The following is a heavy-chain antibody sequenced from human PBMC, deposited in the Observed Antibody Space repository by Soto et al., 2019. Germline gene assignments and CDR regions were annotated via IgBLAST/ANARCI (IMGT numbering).Heavy chain of an antibody. J-gene: IGHJ4*02. CDR1: GFTFGSYS. CDR2: IKQDGSEK. D-gene: IGHD6-19*01. CDR3: ARGSGWGDS. V-gene: IGHV3-7*03. Sequence: EVQLVESGGGLVQPGGSLRLSCAASGFTFGSYSMTWVRQAPGKGLEWVANIKQDGSEKYYVDSVKGRFTISRDNTKKSLYLQTNSLRTQDTAVYYCARGSGWGDSWGQGTLVTVSS.